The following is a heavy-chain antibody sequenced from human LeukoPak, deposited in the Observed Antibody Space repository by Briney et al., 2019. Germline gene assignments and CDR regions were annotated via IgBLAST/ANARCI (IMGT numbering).Heavy chain of an antibody. J-gene: IGHJ4*02. D-gene: IGHD6-6*01. CDR3: ARWGPLVRTGDY. CDR2: ISSSSSYI. CDR1: GFTFSSYS. Sequence: PGGSLRLSCAASGFTFSSYSMNWVRQAPGKGLEWVSSISSSSSYIYYADSVKGRFTISRDNAKSSLYLQMNSLRAEDTAVYYCARWGPLVRTGDYWGQGTLVTVSS. V-gene: IGHV3-21*01.